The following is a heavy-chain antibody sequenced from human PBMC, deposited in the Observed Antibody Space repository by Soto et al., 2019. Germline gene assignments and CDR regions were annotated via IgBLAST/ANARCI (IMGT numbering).Heavy chain of an antibody. Sequence: PSETLSLTSPVSGGSISSYYWSWIRQPPGKGLEWIGYIYYSGSTNYNPSLKSRVTISVDTSKNQFSLKLSSVTAADTAVYYCARSSGYSSSRFDYWGQGTLVTVSS. CDR3: ARSSGYSSSRFDY. CDR1: GGSISSYY. J-gene: IGHJ4*02. D-gene: IGHD6-13*01. V-gene: IGHV4-59*01. CDR2: IYYSGST.